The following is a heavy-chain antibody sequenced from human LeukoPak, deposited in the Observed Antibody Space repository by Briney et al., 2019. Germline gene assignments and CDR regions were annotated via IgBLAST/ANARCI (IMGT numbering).Heavy chain of an antibody. CDR2: TYYRSKWYN. Sequence: SQTLSLTCVTSGDSVSGSTAAWNWIRQSPSRGLEWLGRTYYRSKWYNDYAVSVKSRIIINPDTSTNQFSLLLNSVTPEDTAVYYCAGQGSGWLAGNWFDPWGQGTLVTVSS. CDR3: AGQGSGWLAGNWFDP. D-gene: IGHD6-19*01. CDR1: GDSVSGSTAA. J-gene: IGHJ5*02. V-gene: IGHV6-1*01.